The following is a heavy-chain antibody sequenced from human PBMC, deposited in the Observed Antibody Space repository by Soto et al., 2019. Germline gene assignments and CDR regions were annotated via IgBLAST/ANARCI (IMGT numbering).Heavy chain of an antibody. V-gene: IGHV4-4*02. CDR1: GDSITTNNW. CDR3: ARDAAVPGESDRFDY. CDR2: VYHNGLT. Sequence: QVQLQESGPGLVKPSGTLSLTCAVSGDSITTNNWWSWVRQPPGKGLEWIGEVYHNGLTDYNPSLKSRVTMSVDTSKNQFSLKLASVTAADTAIYYCARDAAVPGESDRFDYWDQGTLVTVSS. D-gene: IGHD6-19*01. J-gene: IGHJ4*02.